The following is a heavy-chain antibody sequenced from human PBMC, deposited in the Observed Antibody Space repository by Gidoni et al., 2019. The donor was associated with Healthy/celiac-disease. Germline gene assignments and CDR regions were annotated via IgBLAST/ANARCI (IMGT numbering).Heavy chain of an antibody. J-gene: IGHJ4*02. Sequence: QVQLVESGGGVVQPGGSLSLSCAASGFTFSSYGMHWVRQAPGKGLEWVAFIRYDGSNKYYADSVKGRFTISRDNSKNTLYLQMNSLRAEDTAVYYCAKVRGNSWYYLYVFDYWGQGTLVTVSS. CDR1: GFTFSSYG. V-gene: IGHV3-30*02. CDR3: AKVRGNSWYYLYVFDY. CDR2: IRYDGSNK. D-gene: IGHD6-13*01.